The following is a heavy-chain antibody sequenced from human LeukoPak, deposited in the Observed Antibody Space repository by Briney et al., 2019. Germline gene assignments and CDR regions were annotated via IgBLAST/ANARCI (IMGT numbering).Heavy chain of an antibody. Sequence: GGSLRLSCAASGFTLSSYAMHWVRQAPGKGLEWVAVISYDGSNKYYADSVKGRFTISRDNSKNTLYLQMNSLRAEDTAVYYCARGRYCSSTSCYYNWFDPWGQGTLVTVSS. CDR3: ARGRYCSSTSCYYNWFDP. CDR2: ISYDGSNK. CDR1: GFTLSSYA. D-gene: IGHD2-2*01. V-gene: IGHV3-30*01. J-gene: IGHJ5*02.